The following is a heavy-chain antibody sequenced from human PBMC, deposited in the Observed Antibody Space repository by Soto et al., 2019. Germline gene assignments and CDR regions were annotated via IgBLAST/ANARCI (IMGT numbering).Heavy chain of an antibody. Sequence: PSENLSLTCTVSGGSISSSSYYWGWIRQPPGKGLEWIGSIYYSWSTYYNPSLKSRVTISVDTSKNQFSLKLSSVTAADTAVYYCAMLNTIFGVVINDYWGQGTLVTVSS. D-gene: IGHD3-3*01. CDR2: IYYSWST. J-gene: IGHJ4*02. V-gene: IGHV4-39*01. CDR3: AMLNTIFGVVINDY. CDR1: GGSISSSSYY.